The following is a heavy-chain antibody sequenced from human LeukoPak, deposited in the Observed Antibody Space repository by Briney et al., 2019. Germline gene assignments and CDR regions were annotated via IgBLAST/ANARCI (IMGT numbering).Heavy chain of an antibody. J-gene: IGHJ5*02. CDR2: INHSGST. CDR3: ARGLRRDPNWFDP. CDR1: GGSFSGYY. D-gene: IGHD6-25*01. V-gene: IGHV4-34*01. Sequence: SETLSLTCAVYGGSFSGYYWSWIRQPPGKGLEWIGEINHSGSTNYNPSLKSRVTISVDTSKNQFSLKLSSVTAADTAVYYCARGLRRDPNWFDPWGQGTLVTVSS.